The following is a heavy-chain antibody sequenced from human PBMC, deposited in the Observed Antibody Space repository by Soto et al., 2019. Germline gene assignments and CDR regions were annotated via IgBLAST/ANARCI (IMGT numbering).Heavy chain of an antibody. CDR3: ARDLYRGTYYDFWSGYAYNWFDP. V-gene: IGHV1-18*04. CDR2: ISAYNGNT. J-gene: IGHJ5*02. CDR1: GYTFTSYG. Sequence: QVQLVQSGAEVKKPGASVKVSCKASGYTFTSYGISWVRQAPGQGLEWMGWISAYNGNTNYAQKLQGRVTMTTDTSTRTAYMELRSLRSDDTAVYYCARDLYRGTYYDFWSGYAYNWFDPWGQGTLVTVSS. D-gene: IGHD3-3*01.